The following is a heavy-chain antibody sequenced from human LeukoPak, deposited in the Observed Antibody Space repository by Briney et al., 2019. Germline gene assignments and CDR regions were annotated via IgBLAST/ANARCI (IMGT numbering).Heavy chain of an antibody. J-gene: IGHJ4*02. CDR1: GGSISGYY. CDR2: IYYTGST. Sequence: PSETLSLTCTVSGGSISGYYWGWIRQPPGKGLEWIGSIYYTGSTSYNPSLMSGVTISLDTSKNKFSLMLISVPAADTAVYYCVRHLRPLGLDYWGQGTLVTVSS. CDR3: VRHLRPLGLDY. V-gene: IGHV4-39*01. D-gene: IGHD3-16*01.